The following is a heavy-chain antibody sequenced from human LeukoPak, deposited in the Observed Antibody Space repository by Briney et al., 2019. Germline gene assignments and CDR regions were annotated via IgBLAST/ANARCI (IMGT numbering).Heavy chain of an antibody. CDR2: ISYDGSNK. Sequence: GGSLRLSCAASGFTFINAWMAWVRQAPGKGLEWVAVISYDGSNKYYADSVKGRFTISRDNSKDTLYLQMNSLRAEDTAVYYCAKSGEHYYYYYYMDVWGKGTTVTVSS. CDR1: GFTFINAW. J-gene: IGHJ6*03. CDR3: AKSGEHYYYYYYMDV. D-gene: IGHD3-10*01. V-gene: IGHV3-30*18.